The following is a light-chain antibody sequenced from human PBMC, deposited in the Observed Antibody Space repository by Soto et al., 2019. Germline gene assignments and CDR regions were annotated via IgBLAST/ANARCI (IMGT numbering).Light chain of an antibody. Sequence: EIAWTQSPGTLSLSPGERATLSCRASQSLSSSYIAWYQQKPGQAPRLLIYGASSRATGIPDRFSGSGSGTDFTLTISRLEPEDFAVYYCQQYGSSRTFGQGTKVDIK. V-gene: IGKV3-20*01. CDR3: QQYGSSRT. CDR1: QSLSSSY. J-gene: IGKJ1*01. CDR2: GAS.